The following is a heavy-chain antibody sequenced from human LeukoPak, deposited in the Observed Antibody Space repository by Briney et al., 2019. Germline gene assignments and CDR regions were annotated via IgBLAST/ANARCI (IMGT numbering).Heavy chain of an antibody. CDR3: ARVSRGGVRGVFAYYYMDV. CDR2: INAGNGNT. Sequence: GASVKVSCKASGYTFTSYAMHWVRQAPGQRLEWMGWINAGNGNTKYSQEFQGRVTITRDTSASTAYMELSRLRSDDTAVYYCARVSRGGVRGVFAYYYMDVWGKGTTVTISS. J-gene: IGHJ6*03. D-gene: IGHD3-10*01. V-gene: IGHV1-3*01. CDR1: GYTFTSYA.